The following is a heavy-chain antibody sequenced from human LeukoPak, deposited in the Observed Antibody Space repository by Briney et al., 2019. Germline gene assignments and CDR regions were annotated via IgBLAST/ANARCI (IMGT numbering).Heavy chain of an antibody. J-gene: IGHJ6*04. CDR2: ISYDGSNK. CDR1: GFTFSSHA. CDR3: ARFAGTGSGSYYPPYYYYGMDV. D-gene: IGHD3-10*01. Sequence: GGSLRLSCAASGFTFSSHAMHWVRQAPGKGLEWVAVISYDGSNKYYADSVKGRFTISRDNSKNTLYLQMNSLRAEDTAVYYCARFAGTGSGSYYPPYYYYGMDVWGKGTTVTVSS. V-gene: IGHV3-30*04.